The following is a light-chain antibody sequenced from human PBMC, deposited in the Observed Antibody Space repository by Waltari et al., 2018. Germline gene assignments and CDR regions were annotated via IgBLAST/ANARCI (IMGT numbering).Light chain of an antibody. CDR3: CSDAGSSTPVV. Sequence: QSALTEPASASGSPGQSITTSCTGTSRDVGWFNRVPWYQQPPGKAPNLMIYEGSARPSGFSTCFAGSKAGDTASRAISGLQGEDEAYYYCCSDAGSSTPVVCGGGTKLTVL. CDR1: SRDVGWFNR. J-gene: IGLJ2*01. CDR2: EGS. V-gene: IGLV2-23*01.